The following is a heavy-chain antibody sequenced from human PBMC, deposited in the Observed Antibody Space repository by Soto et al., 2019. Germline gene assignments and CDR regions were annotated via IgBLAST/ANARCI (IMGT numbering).Heavy chain of an antibody. J-gene: IGHJ4*02. Sequence: SVKVSCKASGGTFSSYTISWVRQAPGQGLEWMGRIIPILGIANYAQKFQGRVTITADKSTSTAYMELSSLRSEDTAVYYCATLVPAAIRKTQVIDYWGQGTLVTVSS. CDR1: GGTFSSYT. CDR2: IIPILGIA. V-gene: IGHV1-69*02. D-gene: IGHD2-2*02. CDR3: ATLVPAAIRKTQVIDY.